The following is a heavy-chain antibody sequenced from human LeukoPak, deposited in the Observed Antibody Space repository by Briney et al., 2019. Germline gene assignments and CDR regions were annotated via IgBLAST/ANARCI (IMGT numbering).Heavy chain of an antibody. J-gene: IGHJ4*02. D-gene: IGHD3-22*01. CDR1: GFTFSDYY. Sequence: GGSLRLSCAASGFTFSDYYMSWIRQAPGKGLEWVSYISSSGSTIYYADSVKGRFTISRDNAKSTLYLQMNSLRAEDTALYYCAKDTLLLLYWGQGTLVTVSS. V-gene: IGHV3-11*01. CDR3: AKDTLLLLY. CDR2: ISSSGSTI.